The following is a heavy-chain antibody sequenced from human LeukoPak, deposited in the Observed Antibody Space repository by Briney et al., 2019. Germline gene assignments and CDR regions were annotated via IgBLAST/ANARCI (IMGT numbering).Heavy chain of an antibody. J-gene: IGHJ6*03. CDR2: INWNGGST. D-gene: IGHD4-17*01. CDR1: GFTFDDYG. V-gene: IGHV3-20*04. Sequence: GGSLRLSCAASGFTFDDYGMSWVRQAPGKGLEWVSGINWNGGSTGYADSVKGRFTISRDNAKNSLYLQMNSLRAEDTAVYYCARAYGDYELYYCYYMDVWGKGTTVTVSS. CDR3: ARAYGDYELYYCYYMDV.